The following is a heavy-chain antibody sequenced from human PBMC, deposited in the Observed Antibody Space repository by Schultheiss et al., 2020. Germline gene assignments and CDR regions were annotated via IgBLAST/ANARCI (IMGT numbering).Heavy chain of an antibody. CDR3: ARDLSAGDMSYFDY. Sequence: ASVTVSCKASGYTFTSYGISWVRQAPGQGLEWMGWISAYNGNTNYAQKLQGRVTMTTDTSTSTAYMELRSLRSDDTAVYYCARDLSAGDMSYFDYWGQGTLVTVSS. J-gene: IGHJ4*02. CDR2: ISAYNGNT. D-gene: IGHD7-27*01. V-gene: IGHV1-18*01. CDR1: GYTFTSYG.